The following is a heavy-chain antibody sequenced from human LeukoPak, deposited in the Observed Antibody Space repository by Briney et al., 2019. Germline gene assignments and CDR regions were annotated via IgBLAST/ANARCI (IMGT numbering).Heavy chain of an antibody. D-gene: IGHD3-9*01. CDR3: ARSNYDILTGSPHHYYYYYGMDV. V-gene: IGHV1-69*05. CDR2: IIPIFGTA. J-gene: IGHJ6*02. Sequence: SVKVSCKASGGTFSSYAISWVRQAPGQGLEWRGGIIPIFGTANYAQKFQGRVTITTDESTSTAYMELSSLRSEDTAVYYCARSNYDILTGSPHHYYYYYGMDVWGQGTTVTVSS. CDR1: GGTFSSYA.